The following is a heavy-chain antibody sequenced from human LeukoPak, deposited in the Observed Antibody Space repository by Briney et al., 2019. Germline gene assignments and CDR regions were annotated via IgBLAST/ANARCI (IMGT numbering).Heavy chain of an antibody. CDR1: GYTFTSYG. D-gene: IGHD6-13*01. J-gene: IGHJ6*03. Sequence: GASVKVSCKASGYTFTSYGISWVRQAPGQGLEWMGWISACNGNTNYAQKLQGRVTMTTDTSTSTAYMELRSLRSDDTAVYYCARESSSWYSYYYYYYMDVWGKGTTVTVSS. CDR2: ISACNGNT. CDR3: ARESSSWYSYYYYYYMDV. V-gene: IGHV1-18*01.